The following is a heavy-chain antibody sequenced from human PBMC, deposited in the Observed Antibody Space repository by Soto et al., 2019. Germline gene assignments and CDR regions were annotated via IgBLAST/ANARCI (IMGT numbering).Heavy chain of an antibody. CDR3: AGPDTAIVPADYYFGMDV. Sequence: EVQLLESGGGLVQPGGTLRLSCAASGFTFSSYAMSWVRQAPGKGLEWVSAISGSGGSTYYADSVKGRFTISSDNAKTTLYLQRNSLRAEDTAVYYCAGPDTAIVPADYYFGMDVWGQGTTVTGSS. V-gene: IGHV3-23*01. D-gene: IGHD5-18*01. CDR2: ISGSGGST. J-gene: IGHJ6*02. CDR1: GFTFSSYA.